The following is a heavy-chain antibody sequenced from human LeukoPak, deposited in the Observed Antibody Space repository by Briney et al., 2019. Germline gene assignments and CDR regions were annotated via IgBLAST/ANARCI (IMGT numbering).Heavy chain of an antibody. Sequence: GSLRLSCAASGFTFSSYSMNWIRQPPGKGLEWIGSIYYSGSTYYNPSLKSRVTISVDTSKNQFSLKLSSVTTADTAVYYCATGYYGYWGQGTLVTVSS. D-gene: IGHD3-9*01. CDR2: IYYSGST. CDR1: GFTFSSYS. J-gene: IGHJ4*02. V-gene: IGHV4-59*05. CDR3: ATGYYGY.